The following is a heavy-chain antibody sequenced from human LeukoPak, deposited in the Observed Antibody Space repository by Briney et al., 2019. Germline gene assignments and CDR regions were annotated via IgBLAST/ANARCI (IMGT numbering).Heavy chain of an antibody. Sequence: SVKVSCKASGGTFSSYAISWVRQAPGQGLEWMGRIIPIFGTANYAQKFQGRVTITTDESTSTAYMELSSLRSEDTAVYYCARGPPPIWGCSSTSCYKPSLDYWGQGTPVTVSS. V-gene: IGHV1-69*05. D-gene: IGHD2-2*01. CDR1: GGTFSSYA. J-gene: IGHJ4*02. CDR3: ARGPPPIWGCSSTSCYKPSLDY. CDR2: IIPIFGTA.